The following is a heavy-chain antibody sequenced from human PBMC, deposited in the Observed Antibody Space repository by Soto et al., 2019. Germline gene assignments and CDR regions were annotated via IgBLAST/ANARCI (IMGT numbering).Heavy chain of an antibody. CDR2: IDPSDSYT. Sequence: GESLKISCKGSGYSFTSYWNSWVRQMPGKGLEWMGRIDPSDSYTNYSPSFQGHVTISAAQSISTAYLQWSSLKASDTAMYYRATQAGYVYYYYGMDVWGQGTTVTVAS. V-gene: IGHV5-10-1*01. CDR3: ATQAGYVYYYYGMDV. D-gene: IGHD2-2*01. CDR1: GYSFTSYW. J-gene: IGHJ6*02.